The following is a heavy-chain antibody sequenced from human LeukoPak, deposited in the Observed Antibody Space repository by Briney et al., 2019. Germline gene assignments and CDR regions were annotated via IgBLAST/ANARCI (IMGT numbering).Heavy chain of an antibody. V-gene: IGHV3-30*02. CDR3: AKDRGPLRYFDWSIGY. D-gene: IGHD3-9*01. J-gene: IGHJ4*02. CDR1: GFTFSIYG. Sequence: GGALRLSCAASGFTFSIYGMHWVRQAPSKGLEWVAFIRYDGSNKYYADSVKGRFTISRDNSKNTLYLQMNSLRAEDTAVYYCAKDRGPLRYFDWSIGYWGQGTLVTVSS. CDR2: IRYDGSNK.